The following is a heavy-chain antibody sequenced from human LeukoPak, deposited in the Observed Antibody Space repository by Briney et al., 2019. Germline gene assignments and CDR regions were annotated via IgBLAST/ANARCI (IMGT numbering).Heavy chain of an antibody. J-gene: IGHJ3*02. Sequence: SETLSLTCAVLGESFSAYYWNWIRQPPGKGLEWIGEINHSGSTNYSPSLKSRVTISVDTSKNQFSLKLSSVTAADTAVYYCARGDRPREVPPRIRKKNAFDIWGQGTMVTVSS. D-gene: IGHD2-2*01. CDR3: ARGDRPREVPPRIRKKNAFDI. CDR1: GESFSAYY. V-gene: IGHV4-34*01. CDR2: INHSGST.